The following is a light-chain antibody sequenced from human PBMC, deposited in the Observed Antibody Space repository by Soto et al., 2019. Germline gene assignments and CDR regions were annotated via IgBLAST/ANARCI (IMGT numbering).Light chain of an antibody. Sequence: EIVLTQSPATLSLSPGERATLSCRASQSVSSYLAWYQQKPGQAPRLLIYDASNRATGIPARFSVSGSGTDFTLTISSLEPEDFAVYYCQQRSNWSLFTFGPGTKVDIK. CDR3: QQRSNWSLFT. V-gene: IGKV3-11*01. J-gene: IGKJ3*01. CDR1: QSVSSY. CDR2: DAS.